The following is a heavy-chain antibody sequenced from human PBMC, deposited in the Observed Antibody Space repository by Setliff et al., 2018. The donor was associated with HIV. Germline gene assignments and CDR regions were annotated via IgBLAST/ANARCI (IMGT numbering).Heavy chain of an antibody. D-gene: IGHD6-19*01. CDR1: GGTFSSYG. Sequence: ASVKVSCKSSGGTFSSYGVTWVRQAPGQGLGWVGGVIPLFGTEKVAQKFQGRVTITADESTNTAYMELSSLRSEDTAIYYCARPAVLISTDYYYYMDVWGQGTTVT. V-gene: IGHV1-69*13. J-gene: IGHJ6*02. CDR2: VIPLFGTE. CDR3: ARPAVLISTDYYYYMDV.